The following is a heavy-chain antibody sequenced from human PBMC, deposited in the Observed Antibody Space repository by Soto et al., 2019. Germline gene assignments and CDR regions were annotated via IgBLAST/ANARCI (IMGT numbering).Heavy chain of an antibody. Sequence: GGSLRLSFVGSGFIFSVTGMHWVRQTPGKGLEWVAFMSYDGSDTFYADSVKGRFTISSDNSKNTLFLHMSNLRAEDTAMYYCTIVRVADSALDHWGQGTLVTVSS. J-gene: IGHJ4*02. CDR2: MSYDGSDT. V-gene: IGHV3-30*02. CDR3: TIVRVADSALDH. CDR1: GFIFSVTG. D-gene: IGHD3-10*02.